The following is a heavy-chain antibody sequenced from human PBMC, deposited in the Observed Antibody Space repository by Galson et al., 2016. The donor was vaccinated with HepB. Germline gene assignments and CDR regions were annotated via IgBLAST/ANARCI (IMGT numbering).Heavy chain of an antibody. Sequence: SLRLSCAASGFTFSNAWMSWVRQAPGKGLEWVGRIKSKTDGGTTDYAAPVKGRFTISRDDSKNTLYLQMNSLKTEDTAVYYCTTGGGNWALGMDVWGQGTTVTVFS. CDR3: TTGGGNWALGMDV. CDR2: IKSKTDGGTT. J-gene: IGHJ6*02. D-gene: IGHD1-1*01. CDR1: GFTFSNAW. V-gene: IGHV3-15*01.